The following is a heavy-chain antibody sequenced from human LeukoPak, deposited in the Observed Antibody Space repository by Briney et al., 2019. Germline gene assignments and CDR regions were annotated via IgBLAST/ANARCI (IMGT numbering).Heavy chain of an antibody. V-gene: IGHV1-2*02. CDR3: ARGLKAVRRITIFGVSRPLYYYMDV. D-gene: IGHD3-3*01. CDR1: GYTFTCYF. J-gene: IGHJ6*03. Sequence: ASVKVSCKPSGYTFTCYFIQWVRQAPGQGLEWMGWINPSSGGTNYPQKFQGRVTMSRDTSLSTAYMELSSLRSEDTAVYYCARGLKAVRRITIFGVSRPLYYYMDVWGKGTTVTVSS. CDR2: INPSSGGT.